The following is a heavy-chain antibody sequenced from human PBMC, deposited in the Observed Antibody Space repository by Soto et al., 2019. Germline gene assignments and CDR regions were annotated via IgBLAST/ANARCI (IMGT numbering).Heavy chain of an antibody. CDR1: CGSINSYD. J-gene: IGHJ5*02. CDR2: IYYSGST. Sequence: XETLSLTCTVSCGSINSYDWSWIRKPPGKGLEWIGYIYYSGSTNYNPSLKSRVTISVDTSKNQFSLKLSSVTAADTAVYYCARVAGSSSWYGSSYNWFDPWGQGTLVTVSS. CDR3: ARVAGSSSWYGSSYNWFDP. D-gene: IGHD6-13*01. V-gene: IGHV4-59*01.